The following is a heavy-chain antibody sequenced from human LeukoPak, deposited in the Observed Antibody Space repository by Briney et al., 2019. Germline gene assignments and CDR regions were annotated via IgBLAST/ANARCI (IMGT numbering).Heavy chain of an antibody. CDR1: GGSISSYY. CDR2: IYYSGST. Sequence: SETLSLTCTVSGGSISSYYWSWIRQPPGKGLEWIGYIYYSGSTYYNPSLKSRVTISVDTSKNQFSLKLSSVTAADTAVYYCAGSRQFGENYWGRGTLVTVSS. J-gene: IGHJ4*02. CDR3: AGSRQFGENY. V-gene: IGHV4-59*04. D-gene: IGHD3-10*01.